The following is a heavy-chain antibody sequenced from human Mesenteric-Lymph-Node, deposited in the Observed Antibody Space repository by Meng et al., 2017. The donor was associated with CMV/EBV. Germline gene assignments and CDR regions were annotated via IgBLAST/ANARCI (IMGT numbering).Heavy chain of an antibody. V-gene: IGHV3-9*01. CDR3: AKDRDGRYHYGMDV. Sequence: SLKISCAASGFTFDDYAMHWVRQPPGKGLEWVSGISWNSGRIVYADSVKGRFTISRDNAKNSLYLQMNSLRAEDTALYYCAKDRDGRYHYGMDVWGPGTTVTVSS. CDR1: GFTFDDYA. D-gene: IGHD2-8*01. J-gene: IGHJ6*02. CDR2: ISWNSGRI.